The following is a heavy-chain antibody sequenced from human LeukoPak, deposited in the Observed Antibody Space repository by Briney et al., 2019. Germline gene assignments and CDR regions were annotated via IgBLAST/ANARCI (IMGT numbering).Heavy chain of an antibody. J-gene: IGHJ4*02. CDR3: ARPEVGRYYFDY. V-gene: IGHV3-33*01. CDR1: GFTFSSYD. Sequence: GGSLRLSCTASGFTFSSYDMHWGCQAPGKGLEWVAVIWSDGSNKHYADSVKGRFTISRDNSKNTLYLQMNSLRGEDTSVYFCARPEVGRYYFDYWGQGTLVTVSS. CDR2: IWSDGSNK.